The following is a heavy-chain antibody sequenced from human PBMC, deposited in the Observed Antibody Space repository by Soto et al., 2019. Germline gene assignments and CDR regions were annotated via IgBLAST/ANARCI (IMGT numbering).Heavy chain of an antibody. CDR2: IDPSDSYT. D-gene: IGHD5-12*01. CDR1: GYSFTSYW. V-gene: IGHV5-10-1*03. J-gene: IGHJ4*02. CDR3: ARRGRDGYNYGDSGGWVDY. Sequence: EVQLVQSGAKVKKPGESLRISCKGSGYSFTSYWISWVRQMPGKGLEWMGRIDPSDSYTNYSPSFQGNVTISAEKSISTAYLQWRSLKASDTAMYYCARRGRDGYNYGDSGGWVDYWGQGPLVTVST.